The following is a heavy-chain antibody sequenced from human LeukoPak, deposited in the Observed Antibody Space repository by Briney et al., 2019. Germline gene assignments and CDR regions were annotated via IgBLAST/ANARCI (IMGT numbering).Heavy chain of an antibody. Sequence: KPSETLSLTCAVYGGSFSGYYWSLIRQPPGKGLEWIGYIYYSGSTYYNPSPKSRVTISVDTSKNQFSLKLSSVTAADTAVYYCARVEVTIFGVVIDYWGQGTLVTVSS. CDR1: GGSFSGYY. CDR3: ARVEVTIFGVVIDY. V-gene: IGHV4-30-4*08. CDR2: IYYSGST. J-gene: IGHJ4*02. D-gene: IGHD3-3*01.